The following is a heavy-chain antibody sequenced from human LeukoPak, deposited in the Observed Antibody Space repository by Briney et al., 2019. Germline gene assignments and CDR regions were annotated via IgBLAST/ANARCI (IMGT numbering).Heavy chain of an antibody. CDR3: AREGTAGTNLNWFDP. CDR1: GGSISSYY. D-gene: IGHD1-1*01. Sequence: PSETLSLPCTVSGGSISSYYWSWIRQPPGKGLEWIGYISYSGSTNFNLSLKSRVTISVDTSKNQFSLKLSSVTAADTAVYYCAREGTAGTNLNWFDPWGQGTLVTVSS. V-gene: IGHV4-59*01. CDR2: ISYSGST. J-gene: IGHJ5*02.